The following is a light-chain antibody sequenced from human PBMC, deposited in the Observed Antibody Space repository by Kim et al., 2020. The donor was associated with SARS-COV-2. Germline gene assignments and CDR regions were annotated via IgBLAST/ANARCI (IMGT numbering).Light chain of an antibody. Sequence: DIQITQSPSTLSASVGDRVTITCRASQSISSWLAWYQQKPGKTPNLLIYKASSLETRVPSRFSGSGSGTEFTLTISSLQPDDCATYYCQQYNSYPWTFGQGTKL. CDR1: QSISSW. V-gene: IGKV1-5*03. J-gene: IGKJ1*01. CDR3: QQYNSYPWT. CDR2: KAS.